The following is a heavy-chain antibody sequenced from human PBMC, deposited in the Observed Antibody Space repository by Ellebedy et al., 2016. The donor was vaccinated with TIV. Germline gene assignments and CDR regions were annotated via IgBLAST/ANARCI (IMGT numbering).Heavy chain of an antibody. CDR1: GCSVSSGSYY. CDR3: ARDNGYNFDY. Sequence: MPSETLSLTCTVSGCSVSSGSYYWSWIRQPPGTGLEWIGYIYYSGSTNYNPSLKSRVTISVDTSKNQFSLKLSSVTAADTAVYYCARDNGYNFDYWGQGTLVTVSS. V-gene: IGHV4-61*01. J-gene: IGHJ4*02. D-gene: IGHD5-24*01. CDR2: IYYSGST.